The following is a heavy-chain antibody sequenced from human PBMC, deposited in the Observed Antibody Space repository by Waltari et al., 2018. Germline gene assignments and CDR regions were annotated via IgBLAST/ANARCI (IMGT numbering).Heavy chain of an antibody. J-gene: IGHJ4*02. D-gene: IGHD2-21*01. V-gene: IGHV3-23*01. Sequence: QFLESGGRLVQPGGSLRLSCVASGFTFSRYAMSWARQAPGKGLEWLSVISDSGDSTIYTDSVKGRFTNYRDNSKNLVYLQMNSLRVEDTAVYYCAKGDWLDDWGQGTLVTVSP. CDR3: AKGDWLDD. CDR1: GFTFSRYA. CDR2: ISDSGDST.